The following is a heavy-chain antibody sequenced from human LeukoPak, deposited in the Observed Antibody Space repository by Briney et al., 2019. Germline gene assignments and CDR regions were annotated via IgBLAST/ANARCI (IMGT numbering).Heavy chain of an antibody. V-gene: IGHV4-59*01. CDR2: VYYSGST. CDR3: ARGATSFDF. Sequence: SETLSLTCTVSGVSISSYYWSWIRQPPGKGLEWIGYVYYSGSTNYNPSLRSRVTISVDMPKNQFSLKLTSVTAADTAVYYCARGATSFDFWGQGTLVTVSS. J-gene: IGHJ4*02. CDR1: GVSISSYY.